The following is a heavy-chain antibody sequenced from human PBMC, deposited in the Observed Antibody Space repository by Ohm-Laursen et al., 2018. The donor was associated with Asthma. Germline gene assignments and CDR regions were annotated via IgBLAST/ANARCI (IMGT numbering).Heavy chain of an antibody. D-gene: IGHD3-10*01. V-gene: IGHV3-53*01. CDR3: ARGQGSGDISGSDPFDL. CDR2: IYPGGAT. J-gene: IGHJ3*01. Sequence: SLRLSCSASGFTFSSYAMHWVRQAPGKGLEWVSDIYPGGATFYADSVKGRFTISRDDSKNTLNLQMSSLRGDGTAVYYCARGQGSGDISGSDPFDLWGQGTTVIVSS. CDR1: GFTFSSYA.